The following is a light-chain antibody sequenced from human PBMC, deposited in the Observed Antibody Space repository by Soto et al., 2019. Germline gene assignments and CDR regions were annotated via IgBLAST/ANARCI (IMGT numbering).Light chain of an antibody. CDR1: QGISNY. V-gene: IGKV1-27*01. Sequence: IQLTQSPSSLSASVGDSVTITCRASQGISNYLAWYQQKPGKVPKLLIYAASTLQSGVPSRFSGSGSGTDFTLTISSLQPEDVATYYCQKYNSALWTFGQGTKVEIK. CDR3: QKYNSALWT. J-gene: IGKJ1*01. CDR2: AAS.